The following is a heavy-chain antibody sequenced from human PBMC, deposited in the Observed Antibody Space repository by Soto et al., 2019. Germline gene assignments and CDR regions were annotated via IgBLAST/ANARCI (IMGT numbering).Heavy chain of an antibody. CDR2: IYYSGST. J-gene: IGHJ5*02. CDR3: AKEPVKNNCFAP. CDR1: GGSISSYY. Sequence: SETLSLTCTVSGGSISSYYWSWIRQPPGKGLEWIGYIYYSGSTNYNPSLKSRVTISVDTSKNQFSLKLSSVTAADTAVYYCAKEPVKNNCFAPGGQGTLVTVSS. V-gene: IGHV4-59*01.